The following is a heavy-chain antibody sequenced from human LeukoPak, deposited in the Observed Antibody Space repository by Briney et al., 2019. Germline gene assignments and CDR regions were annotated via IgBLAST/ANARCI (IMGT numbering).Heavy chain of an antibody. J-gene: IGHJ4*02. CDR3: AICCGGRVSLSVNY. D-gene: IGHD2-15*01. Sequence: GGSLRLSCAASGFTFSSYSMNWVRQAPGKGLEWVSSISSSSSYIYYADSVKGRFTISRDNAKNSLYLQMNSLRAEDTAVYYCAICCGGRVSLSVNYGGQGTLVTVSS. CDR1: GFTFSSYS. V-gene: IGHV3-21*01. CDR2: ISSSSSYI.